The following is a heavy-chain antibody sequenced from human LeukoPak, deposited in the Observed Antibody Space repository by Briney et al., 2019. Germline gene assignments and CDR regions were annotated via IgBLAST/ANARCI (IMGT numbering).Heavy chain of an antibody. CDR2: ISSSSTYI. J-gene: IGHJ4*02. V-gene: IGHV3-21*01. CDR3: ARDPDTNYPFDY. CDR1: GFTFSSYS. D-gene: IGHD4-11*01. Sequence: GGSLRLSCAASGFTFSSYSMNWVRQAPGKGLGWVSCISSSSTYIHYADSVKGRFTISRDNAKNSLYLQMNSLRAEDTAVYYCARDPDTNYPFDYWGQGTLVTVSS.